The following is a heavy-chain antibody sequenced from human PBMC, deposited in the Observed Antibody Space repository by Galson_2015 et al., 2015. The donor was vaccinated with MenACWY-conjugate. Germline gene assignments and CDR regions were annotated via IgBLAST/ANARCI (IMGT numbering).Heavy chain of an antibody. D-gene: IGHD5-18*01. CDR3: AKGVGGYTSGNMRIDS. CDR2: VIGSGGTT. CDR1: GFTFNSYA. J-gene: IGHJ4*02. Sequence: SLRLSCAASGFTFNSYAMSWVRQAPGKGLEWVSTVIGSGGTTYYADSVKGRFTLSRDNSMNTLYLQMNSLRAEDTAVYYCAKGVGGYTSGNMRIDSWGQGTLVTVSS. V-gene: IGHV3-23*01.